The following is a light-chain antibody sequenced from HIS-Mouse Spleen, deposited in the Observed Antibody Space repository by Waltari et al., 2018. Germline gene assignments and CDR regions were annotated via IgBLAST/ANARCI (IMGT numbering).Light chain of an antibody. Sequence: QSALTQPASVSGSPGQSITISCTGTSRDVGGFNYVPWSQQHPGKAPKLMIYDVSNRPSGVSNRFSGSKSGNTASLTISGLQAEDEADYYCSSYTSSSTLVVFGGGTKLTVL. CDR1: SRDVGGFNY. CDR3: SSYTSSSTLVV. CDR2: DVS. J-gene: IGLJ2*01. V-gene: IGLV2-14*03.